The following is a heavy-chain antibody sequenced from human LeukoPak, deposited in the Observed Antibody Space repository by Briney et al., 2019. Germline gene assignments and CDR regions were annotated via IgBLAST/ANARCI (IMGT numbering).Heavy chain of an antibody. V-gene: IGHV4-59*01. J-gene: IGHJ5*02. CDR1: GGSISSYY. D-gene: IGHD3-10*01. CDR2: IYYSGST. CDR3: ARGPSILLWFGELSWFDP. Sequence: SETLSLTCTVSGGSISSYYWSWIRQPPGKGLEWIGYIYYSGSTNYNPSLKSRVTISVDTSKNQFSLKLSSVTAADTAVYYCARGPSILLWFGELSWFDPWGQGTLVTVSP.